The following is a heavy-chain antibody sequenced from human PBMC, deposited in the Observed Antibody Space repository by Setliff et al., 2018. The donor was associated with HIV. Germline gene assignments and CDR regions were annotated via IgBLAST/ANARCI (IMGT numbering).Heavy chain of an antibody. CDR2: IYYSGST. V-gene: IGHV4-59*01. CDR1: GGSISSYY. Sequence: PSETLSLTCTVSGGSISSYYWSWIRQPPGKGLEWIGYIYYSGSTNYNPSLKSRVTISVDTSKKQFSLNLSSVTAADTALYYCARARYRSSWYPLGYWGQGTLVTVSS. J-gene: IGHJ4*02. CDR3: ARARYRSSWYPLGY. D-gene: IGHD6-13*01.